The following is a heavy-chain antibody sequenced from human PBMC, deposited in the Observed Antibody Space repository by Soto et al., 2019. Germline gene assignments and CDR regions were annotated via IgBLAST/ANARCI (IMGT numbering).Heavy chain of an antibody. CDR3: GRDGRYDQLLVTDAFDI. V-gene: IGHV3-21*01. CDR2: ISSSSSYI. J-gene: IGHJ3*02. CDR1: GFTFSSYS. D-gene: IGHD2-2*01. Sequence: EVQLVESGGGLVKPGGSLRLSCAASGFTFSSYSMNWVRQAPGKGLERVSSISSSSSYIYYADSVKGRFTISRDNAKNSLYLQMNSLRAEDTAVYYCGRDGRYDQLLVTDAFDIWGQGTMVTVSS.